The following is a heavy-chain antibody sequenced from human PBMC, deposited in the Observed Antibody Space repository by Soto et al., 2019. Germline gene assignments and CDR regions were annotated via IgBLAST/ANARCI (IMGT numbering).Heavy chain of an antibody. CDR2: ISAYDGNT. CDR1: GYTFTSYG. V-gene: IGHV1-18*01. J-gene: IGHJ6*02. Sequence: QVQLVQSGAEVKKPGASVKVSCKASGYTFTSYGISWVRQAPGQGLEWLGWISAYDGNTNYAQSLHGRVFMTTDTSTRTAYVELRSLRSDDTAVYYCARGGYYDSSGSRNYYYYGMNVWGQGTTVTVSS. CDR3: ARGGYYDSSGSRNYYYYGMNV. D-gene: IGHD3-22*01.